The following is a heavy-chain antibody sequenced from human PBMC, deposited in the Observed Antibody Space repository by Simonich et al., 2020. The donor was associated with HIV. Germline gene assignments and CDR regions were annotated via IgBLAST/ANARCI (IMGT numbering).Heavy chain of an antibody. V-gene: IGHV4-34*01. CDR3: ARRHPTTVTTPYFDY. Sequence: QVQLQQWGAGLLKPSETLSLTCAVYGGSFSGYTWSWIRQPPGKGLGWMGEINHSGSTNYNPSLKSQVTISVDTSKNQFSLKLSSVTAADTAVYYCARRHPTTVTTPYFDYWGQGTLVTVSS. D-gene: IGHD4-17*01. CDR2: INHSGST. CDR1: GGSFSGYT. J-gene: IGHJ4*02.